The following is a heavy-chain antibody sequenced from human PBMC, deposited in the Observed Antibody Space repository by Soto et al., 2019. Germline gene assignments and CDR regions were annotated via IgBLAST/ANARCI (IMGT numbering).Heavy chain of an antibody. D-gene: IGHD2-8*01. J-gene: IGHJ6*02. V-gene: IGHV4-59*01. CDR3: ARDLGVRDITSENDYFYYRIDV. CDR1: GISINKYY. Sequence: PSETLSLTCTVSGISINKYYWTWIRQPPGKGLEWIGYIYDSENTNYNPSLKSRVTISGDTSKNQFSLKLNSVTAADTAVYYCARDLGVRDITSENDYFYYRIDVWGHGTTVTVS. CDR2: IYDSENT.